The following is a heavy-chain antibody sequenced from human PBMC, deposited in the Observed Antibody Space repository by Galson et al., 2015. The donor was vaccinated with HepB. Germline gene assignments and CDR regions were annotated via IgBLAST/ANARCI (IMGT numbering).Heavy chain of an antibody. Sequence: SGYNFTNGMSWVRQAPGQGLECMGWISGDSGNTRYAEKFQGRVTMTTDTSTNTAYMDLRSLTSDDTAIYYCSTGHSSVWSFDFWGQGTLVTVSS. V-gene: IGHV1-18*01. CDR1: GYNFTNG. J-gene: IGHJ4*02. CDR3: STGHSSVWSFDF. D-gene: IGHD6-19*01. CDR2: ISGDSGNT.